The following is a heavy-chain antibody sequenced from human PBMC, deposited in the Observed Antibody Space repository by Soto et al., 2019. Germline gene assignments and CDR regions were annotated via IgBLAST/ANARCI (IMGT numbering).Heavy chain of an antibody. CDR1: GFTFTSFG. CDR3: VILCGTRDGSNLGYNWLDP. J-gene: IGHJ5*02. CDR2: VSYDGIYE. V-gene: IGHV3-30*03. Sequence: GGSLRLSCAASGFTFTSFGIHWVRQAPGKGLEWVAVVSYDGIYENYADSVKGRFSISRDSSKNTVYLQMNSMRGEDKAVYYRVILCGTRDGSNLGYNWLDPCGQRNLVTVSS. D-gene: IGHD1-1*01.